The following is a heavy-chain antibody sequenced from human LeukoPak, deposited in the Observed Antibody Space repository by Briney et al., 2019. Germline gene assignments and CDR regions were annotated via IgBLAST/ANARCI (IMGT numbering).Heavy chain of an antibody. CDR2: IYHSGST. V-gene: IGHV4-38-2*02. Sequence: SETLPLTCTVSGGSISSYYWGWIRQPPGKGLEWIGSIYHSGSTYYNPSLKSRVTISVDTSKNQFSLKLSSVTAADTAVYYCGGSTGNSYYYYYMDVWGKGTTVTVSS. CDR1: GGSISSYY. J-gene: IGHJ6*03. D-gene: IGHD2-2*01. CDR3: GGSTGNSYYYYYMDV.